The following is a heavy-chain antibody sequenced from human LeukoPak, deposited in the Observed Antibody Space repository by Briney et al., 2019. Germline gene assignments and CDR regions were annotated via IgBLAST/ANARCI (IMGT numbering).Heavy chain of an antibody. J-gene: IGHJ4*02. Sequence: GGSLRLSCAASGFTFSNYSMNWVRQAPGKGLEWVSSISSRSSYIYHADSVKGRFTISRDNSKNTLYLQMNSLRAEDTAVYYCAKDSRYDSSGLLDYWGQGTLVTVSS. V-gene: IGHV3-21*04. CDR2: ISSRSSYI. CDR3: AKDSRYDSSGLLDY. CDR1: GFTFSNYS. D-gene: IGHD3-22*01.